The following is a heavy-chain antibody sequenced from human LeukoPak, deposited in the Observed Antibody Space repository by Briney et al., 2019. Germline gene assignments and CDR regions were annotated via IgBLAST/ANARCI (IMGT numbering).Heavy chain of an antibody. Sequence: GASVKVSCKASGYTFTSYEINWVGQATGQGLEWMGWMNPNSGNTGYAQKFQGRVTMTRNTSISTAYMELSSLRSEDTAVYYCARVDWDSSSWYYYYYYMDVWGKGTTVTVSS. CDR3: ARVDWDSSSWYYYYYYMDV. J-gene: IGHJ6*03. V-gene: IGHV1-8*01. D-gene: IGHD6-13*01. CDR2: MNPNSGNT. CDR1: GYTFTSYE.